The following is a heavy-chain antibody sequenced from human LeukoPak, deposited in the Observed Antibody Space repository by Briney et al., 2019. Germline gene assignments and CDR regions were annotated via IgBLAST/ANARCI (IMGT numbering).Heavy chain of an antibody. CDR2: IIPIFGTA. Sequence: ASVKVSCKASGGTFSSYAISWVRQAPGQGLEWMGGIIPIFGTANYAQKFQGRVTITADKSTSTAYMELSSLRSEDTAVYYCARGTTYYYDSSGYYLSRFWGQGTLVTVSS. V-gene: IGHV1-69*06. CDR1: GGTFSSYA. D-gene: IGHD3-22*01. J-gene: IGHJ4*02. CDR3: ARGTTYYYDSSGYYLSRF.